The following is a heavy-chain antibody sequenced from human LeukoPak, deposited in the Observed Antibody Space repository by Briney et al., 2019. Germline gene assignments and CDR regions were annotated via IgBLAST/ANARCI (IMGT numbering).Heavy chain of an antibody. CDR1: GFTFSSYA. V-gene: IGHV3-23*01. CDR2: ISGSGGST. CDR3: AKDVRAYSYGFVVDY. J-gene: IGHJ4*02. D-gene: IGHD5-18*01. Sequence: PGGSLRLSCAASGFTFSSYAMSWVRQAPGKGLEWVSAISGSGGSTYYADSVKGRFTISRDNSKNTLYLQVNSLRAEDTAVYYCAKDVRAYSYGFVVDYWGQGTLVTVSS.